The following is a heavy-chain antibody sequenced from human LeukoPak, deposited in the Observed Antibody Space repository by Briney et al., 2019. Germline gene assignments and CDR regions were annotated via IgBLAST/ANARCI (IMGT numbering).Heavy chain of an antibody. J-gene: IGHJ6*02. Sequence: SVNVSFTASGGTFSIYAISWVRQAPGQGLEWMGGIIPIFGTANYAQKFRGRVTITADESTSTAYMELSSLRSEDTAVYYCAIGSGSYPPGHYYGMDVWGQGTTVTVSS. V-gene: IGHV1-69*13. CDR1: GGTFSIYA. D-gene: IGHD3-10*01. CDR3: AIGSGSYPPGHYYGMDV. CDR2: IIPIFGTA.